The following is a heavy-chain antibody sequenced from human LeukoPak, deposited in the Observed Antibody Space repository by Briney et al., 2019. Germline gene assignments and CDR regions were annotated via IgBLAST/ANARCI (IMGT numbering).Heavy chain of an antibody. CDR1: GFTFSSYS. CDR2: ISSSSSYI. V-gene: IGHV3-21*01. Sequence: GGSLRLSCAASGFTFSSYSMNWVRQAPGRGLEWVSSISSSSSYIYYADSVKGRFTISRDNAKNSLYLQMNSLRAEDTAVYYCASGSIAADVGYWGQGTLVTVSS. D-gene: IGHD6-13*01. J-gene: IGHJ4*02. CDR3: ASGSIAADVGY.